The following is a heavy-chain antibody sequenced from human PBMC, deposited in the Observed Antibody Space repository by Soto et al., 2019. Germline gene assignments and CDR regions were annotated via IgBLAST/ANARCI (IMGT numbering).Heavy chain of an antibody. D-gene: IGHD3-10*01. CDR3: ANGSGVYDPSKFDY. CDR1: GFTFDDYG. J-gene: IGHJ4*02. CDR2: INWNGGRT. V-gene: IGHV3-20*04. Sequence: PGGSLRLSCAVSGFTFDDYGMSWVRQAPGKGLEWVSGINWNGGRTGYADSVKGRFTISRDNAKNSLYLQMNSLRAEDTALYYCANGSGVYDPSKFDYWGQGTPVTVSS.